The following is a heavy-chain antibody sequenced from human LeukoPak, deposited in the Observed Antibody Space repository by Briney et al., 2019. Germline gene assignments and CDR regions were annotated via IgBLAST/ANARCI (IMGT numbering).Heavy chain of an antibody. D-gene: IGHD5-18*01. V-gene: IGHV4-34*01. CDR3: ARCGYSYGSYYFDY. CDR2: INHSGST. J-gene: IGHJ4*02. CDR1: GGSFSGYY. Sequence: SETLSLTCAVYGGSFSGYYWSWIRQPPGKGLEWIGEINHSGSTNYNPSLKSRVTISVDTSKNQFSLKPSSVTAADTAVYYCARCGYSYGSYYFDYWGQGTLVTVSS.